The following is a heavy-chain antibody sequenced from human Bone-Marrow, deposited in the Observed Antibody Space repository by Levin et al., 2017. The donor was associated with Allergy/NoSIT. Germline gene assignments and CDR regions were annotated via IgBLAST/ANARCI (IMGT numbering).Heavy chain of an antibody. V-gene: IGHV3-21*01. D-gene: IGHD6-6*01. CDR2: ISSSSSYI. CDR1: GFTFSSYS. CDR3: ARDIAARKGSSDFDY. Sequence: GESLKISCAASGFTFSSYSMNWVRQAPGKGLEWVSSISSSSSYIYYADSVKGRFTISRDNAKNSLYLQMNSLRAEDTAVYYCARDIAARKGSSDFDYWGQGTLVTVSS. J-gene: IGHJ4*02.